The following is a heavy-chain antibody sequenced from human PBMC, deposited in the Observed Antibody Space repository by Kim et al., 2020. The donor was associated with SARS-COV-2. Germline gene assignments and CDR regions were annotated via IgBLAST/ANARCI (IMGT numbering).Heavy chain of an antibody. Sequence: SETLSLTCAVYGGSFSGYYWSWIRQPPGKGLEWIGEINHSGSTNYNPSLKSRVTISVDTSKNQFSLKLSSVTAADTAVYYCASSSGVDIVATIGAGGWFDPWGQGTLVTVSS. D-gene: IGHD5-12*01. CDR1: GGSFSGYY. CDR3: ASSSGVDIVATIGAGGWFDP. CDR2: INHSGST. J-gene: IGHJ5*02. V-gene: IGHV4-34*01.